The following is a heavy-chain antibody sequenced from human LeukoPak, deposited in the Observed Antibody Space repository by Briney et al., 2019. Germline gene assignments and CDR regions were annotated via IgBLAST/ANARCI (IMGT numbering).Heavy chain of an antibody. V-gene: IGHV5-51*01. CDR2: TYPGDSGP. J-gene: IGHJ3*01. CDR1: GYSFTSYC. CDR3: GMSGDRVPLQDDVFDV. D-gene: IGHD1-26*01. Sequence: GESLKISCKVSGYSFTSYCIGWVGHIPRKGLEWMGTTYPGDSGPTYSPSFQGQVTISIDKSINTAYLQWSSLQASDTAMYYCGMSGDRVPLQDDVFDVWGQGTMVTVST.